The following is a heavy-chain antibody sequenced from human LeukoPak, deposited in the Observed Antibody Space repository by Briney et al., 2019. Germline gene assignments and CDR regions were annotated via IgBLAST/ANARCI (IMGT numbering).Heavy chain of an antibody. D-gene: IGHD6-19*01. CDR1: GYSFTSYW. Sequence: GASLKISCKGSGYSFTSYWIGWVRQMPGKGLEWLGIINPGDSDTRYSPSFQGQVTISADKSISTAHLQWSSLKASDTAMYYCARRIGSGWYDYWGQGTLVTVSS. J-gene: IGHJ4*02. V-gene: IGHV5-51*01. CDR2: INPGDSDT. CDR3: ARRIGSGWYDY.